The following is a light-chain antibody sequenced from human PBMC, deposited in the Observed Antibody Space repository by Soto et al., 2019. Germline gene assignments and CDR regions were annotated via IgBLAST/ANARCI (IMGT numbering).Light chain of an antibody. J-gene: IGLJ2*01. CDR2: DHD. Sequence: QSVLTQPPSVSAAPGQRVTISCPGSASNIGTHFVSWYQQFPGAAPKLLIYDHDERPSDIPDRFSGSKSDTSATLTITGLQTGDEADYYCGTWDSGLTVGVFGGGTK. V-gene: IGLV1-51*01. CDR3: GTWDSGLTVGV. CDR1: ASNIGTHF.